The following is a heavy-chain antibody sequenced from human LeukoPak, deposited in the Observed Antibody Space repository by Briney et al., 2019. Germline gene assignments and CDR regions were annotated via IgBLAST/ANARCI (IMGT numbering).Heavy chain of an antibody. J-gene: IGHJ6*02. D-gene: IGHD5-18*01. CDR3: ARGNSAAMAYYYYGMDV. CDR2: IYYSGST. Sequence: KASETLSLTCTVSGGSISSSGYYWSWIRQHPGKGLEWIGYIYYSGSTYYNPSLKSRVTISVDTSKNQFSLKLSSVTAADTAVYYCARGNSAAMAYYYYGMDVWGQGTTVTVSS. V-gene: IGHV4-31*03. CDR1: GGSISSSGYY.